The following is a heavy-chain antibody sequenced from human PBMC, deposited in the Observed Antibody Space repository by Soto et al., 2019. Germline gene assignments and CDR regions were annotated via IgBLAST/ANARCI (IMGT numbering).Heavy chain of an antibody. Sequence: EVQLVESGGGLVQPGGSLRLSCAASGFTFSSYWMSWVRQAPGKGLEWVANIKQDGSERYYVDSVKGRFTISRDNAKNSLCLQMNSLRAEYTAVYYCARGGSSTRFMDYWGQGTLVTVSS. CDR1: GFTFSSYW. V-gene: IGHV3-7*03. CDR3: ARGGSSTRFMDY. CDR2: IKQDGSER. D-gene: IGHD2-2*01. J-gene: IGHJ4*02.